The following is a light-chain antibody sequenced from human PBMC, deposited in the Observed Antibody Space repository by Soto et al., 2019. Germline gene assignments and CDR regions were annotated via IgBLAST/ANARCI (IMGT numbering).Light chain of an antibody. J-gene: IGKJ4*01. CDR1: EDIAHY. V-gene: IGKV1-27*01. Sequence: DIQMTQSTSSLSASLGDKVTLTCRASEDIAHYLAWYQQKPGQAPRVLRHHTSILKSGVPSRFSGSGNGTDFNVTITRLQPEEGATYFCQQYDRAPLTFGGGTKVEI. CDR2: HTS. CDR3: QQYDRAPLT.